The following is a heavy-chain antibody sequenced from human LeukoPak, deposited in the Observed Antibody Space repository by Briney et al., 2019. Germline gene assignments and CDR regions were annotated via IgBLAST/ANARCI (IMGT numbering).Heavy chain of an antibody. J-gene: IGHJ6*04. CDR1: GFTFSSYG. CDR3: AELGITMIGGV. Sequence: GGSLRLSCAASGFTFSSYGMHWVRQAPGKGLGWVAVISYDGSNKKYADSVKGRFTISRDNAKNSLYLQMNSLRAEDTAVYYCAELGITMIGGVWGKGTTVTISS. D-gene: IGHD3-10*02. CDR2: ISYDGSNK. V-gene: IGHV3-30*18.